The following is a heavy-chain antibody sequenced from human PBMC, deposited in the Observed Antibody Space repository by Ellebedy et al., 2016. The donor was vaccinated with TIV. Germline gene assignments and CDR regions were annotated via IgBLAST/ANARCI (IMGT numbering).Heavy chain of an antibody. Sequence: ASVKVSXXASGYTFTSYGISWVRQAPGQGLEWMGWISAYNGNTNYAQKLQGRVTMTTDTSTSTAYMELGSLGSDDTALYYCAKAYCSSITCYFDYWGQGTLVTVSS. CDR3: AKAYCSSITCYFDY. V-gene: IGHV1-18*01. CDR2: ISAYNGNT. CDR1: GYTFTSYG. D-gene: IGHD2-2*01. J-gene: IGHJ4*02.